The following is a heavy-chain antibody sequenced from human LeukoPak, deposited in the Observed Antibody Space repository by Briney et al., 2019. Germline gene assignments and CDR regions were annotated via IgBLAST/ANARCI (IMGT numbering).Heavy chain of an antibody. D-gene: IGHD2-2*02. CDR3: ARHTLRYCSSTSSYKGTFVY. CDR1: GFTFRGYA. V-gene: IGHV4-34*01. CDR2: INHSGST. Sequence: GSLRLSGADSGFTFRGYAMTWVRQAPGKVLEWIEEINHSGSTNYNPSLKSRVTISVDTSKNQFSLKLSSVTAADTAVYYCARHTLRYCSSTSSYKGTFVYWGQCTLVTVSS. J-gene: IGHJ4*02.